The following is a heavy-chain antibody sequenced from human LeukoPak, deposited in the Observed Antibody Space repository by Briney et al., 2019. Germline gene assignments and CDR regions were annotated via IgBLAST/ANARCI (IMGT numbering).Heavy chain of an antibody. D-gene: IGHD6-19*01. Sequence: SETLSLTCTVSGGSISSSSYYWGWLRQPPGKGLEWLGSIYYSGSTYYNPSLKSRVTISVDTSKNQFSLKLSSVTAADTAVYYCARSSSGWPSDYYFDYWGQGTLVTVSS. J-gene: IGHJ4*02. V-gene: IGHV4-39*01. CDR1: GGSISSSSYY. CDR3: ARSSSGWPSDYYFDY. CDR2: IYYSGST.